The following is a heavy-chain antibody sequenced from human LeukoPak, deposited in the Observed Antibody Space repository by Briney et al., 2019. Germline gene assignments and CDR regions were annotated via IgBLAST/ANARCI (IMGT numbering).Heavy chain of an antibody. CDR1: GFTLNGYW. CDR2: INSDGSTT. V-gene: IGHV3-74*01. CDR3: ARVATGSYDWFDP. J-gene: IGHJ5*02. D-gene: IGHD3-10*01. Sequence: GGSLRLSFAAPGFTLNGYWMHWVRQAPGKGLVWVSRINSDGSTTSYADSVKGRFTISRDNSKNTLYLQMNSLRAEDTAVYFCARVATGSYDWFDPWGRGTLVTVSS.